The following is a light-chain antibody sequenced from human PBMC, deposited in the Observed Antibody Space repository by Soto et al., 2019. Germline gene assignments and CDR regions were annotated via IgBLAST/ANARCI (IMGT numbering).Light chain of an antibody. CDR3: QQYYSTPTWT. CDR2: WAS. V-gene: IGKV4-1*01. J-gene: IGKJ1*01. CDR1: QSVLYSSNNKNY. Sequence: DIVMTQSPDSLAVSLGERATINCKSSQSVLYSSNNKNYLAWYQQKPGQPPKLLIYWASTRESGVPDRFSGSGSGTALTLTIISLQAEDVAVYYCQQYYSTPTWTFGQGTKVEIK.